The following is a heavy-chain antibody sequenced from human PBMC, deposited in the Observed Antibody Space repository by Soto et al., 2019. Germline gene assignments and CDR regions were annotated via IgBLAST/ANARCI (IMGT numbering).Heavy chain of an antibody. D-gene: IGHD5-12*01. CDR3: ATGGGWLPDT. Sequence: QAQLHESGPGLVKPSETLSLSCTVSGASVNSNYWSWIRQSPGKGLEWIGYIDHRGTTNYNPSLKSRVTRPADTPKNQFSLRLSSVTAVDTAVYYCATGGGWLPDTWGQGTLVTVSS. CDR2: IDHRGTT. V-gene: IGHV4-59*02. CDR1: GASVNSNY. J-gene: IGHJ4*02.